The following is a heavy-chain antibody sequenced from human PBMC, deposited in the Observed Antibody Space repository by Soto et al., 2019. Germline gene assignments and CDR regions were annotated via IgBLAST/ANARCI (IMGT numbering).Heavy chain of an antibody. J-gene: IGHJ4*02. CDR1: GFTFSNHA. Sequence: GGSLRLSCVASGFTFSNHAMGWVRQAPGKGLEWVSAIGGSGGSTYYADSVKGRFTISRDNSKNTLYLQMNSLRAEDTAVYYCAKTAEAVAGTVYGYWGQGSLVTVSS. V-gene: IGHV3-23*01. D-gene: IGHD6-19*01. CDR2: IGGSGGST. CDR3: AKTAEAVAGTVYGY.